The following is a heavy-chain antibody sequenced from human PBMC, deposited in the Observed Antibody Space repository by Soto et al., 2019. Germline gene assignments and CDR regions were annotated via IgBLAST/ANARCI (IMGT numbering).Heavy chain of an antibody. CDR2: IYYSGST. Sequence: SETLSITCTISGGSISGYYWSWIRQPPGKGLEWIGYIYYSGSTNYNPSLKSRVTISVDTSKNQFSLKLNSVAAADTAVYYCARGMFSSTWYYSYWGPGTLVTVSS. D-gene: IGHD6-13*01. V-gene: IGHV4-59*08. CDR3: ARGMFSSTWYYSY. CDR1: GGSISGYY. J-gene: IGHJ4*02.